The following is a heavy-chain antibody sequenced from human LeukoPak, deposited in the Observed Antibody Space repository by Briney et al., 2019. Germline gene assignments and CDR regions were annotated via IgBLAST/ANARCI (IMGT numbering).Heavy chain of an antibody. D-gene: IGHD4-17*01. J-gene: IGHJ4*02. CDR2: ISSSSSYT. Sequence: PGGSLRLSCAASGFTFSDYYMSWIRQAPGKGLEWVSYISSSSSYTNYPDSVKGRFTISRDNAKNSLYLQMNSLRAEDTAVYYCARSLYGETYWGQGTLVTVSS. CDR1: GFTFSDYY. CDR3: ARSLYGETY. V-gene: IGHV3-11*03.